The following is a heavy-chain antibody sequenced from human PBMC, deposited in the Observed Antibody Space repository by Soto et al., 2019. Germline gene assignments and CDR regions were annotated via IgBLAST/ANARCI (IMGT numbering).Heavy chain of an antibody. J-gene: IGHJ6*02. D-gene: IGHD1-26*01. V-gene: IGHV3-48*02. CDR3: ARVPSSASYRSYYYYGRDV. CDR2: ITSSSNTK. Sequence: EVQLVESGGGLVQPGGSLRLSCAASGFTFRSYSMNWVRQAPGKGLEWVSYITSSSNTKYYGGSVKGRFTISRDNAKNSLYLQVNSLRDEDTAVYYCARVPSSASYRSYYYYGRDVWGQGTTFTVSS. CDR1: GFTFRSYS.